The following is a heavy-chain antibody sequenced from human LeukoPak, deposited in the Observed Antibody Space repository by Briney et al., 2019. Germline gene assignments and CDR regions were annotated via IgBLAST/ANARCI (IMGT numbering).Heavy chain of an antibody. CDR3: ARSMYSSGWGTFDY. D-gene: IGHD6-19*01. J-gene: IGHJ4*02. CDR1: GGSISSYY. Sequence: LETLSLTCTVSGGSISSYYWCWIRQPPGKGLEGIGYIYYSGSTNYNPSLKSRVTISVDTSKNQFSLKLSSVTAADTAVYYCARSMYSSGWGTFDYWGQGTLVTVSS. CDR2: IYYSGST. V-gene: IGHV4-59*08.